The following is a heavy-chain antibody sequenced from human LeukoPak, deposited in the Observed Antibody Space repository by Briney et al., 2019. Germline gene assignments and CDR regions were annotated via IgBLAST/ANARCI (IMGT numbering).Heavy chain of an antibody. D-gene: IGHD2-15*01. V-gene: IGHV3-74*03. CDR1: GFTLSNYW. CDR2: IYSDGSRT. J-gene: IGHJ6*03. CDR3: ARVLRYCSGGNCYSGGLGYMDV. Sequence: PGGSLRLSCAGSGFTLSNYWMHWVRQGPGKGLAWVSRIYSDGSRTTYADSVKGRFTISRDNAKNSLYLQMNSLRAEDTAVYYCARVLRYCSGGNCYSGGLGYMDVWGKGTTVTISS.